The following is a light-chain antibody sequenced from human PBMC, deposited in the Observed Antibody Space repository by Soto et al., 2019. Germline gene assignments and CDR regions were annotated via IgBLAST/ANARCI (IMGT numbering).Light chain of an antibody. V-gene: IGKV3-15*01. CDR1: QSVSSR. CDR3: KQYNHWLYT. CDR2: GAT. Sequence: EIVMTHSPATLSVSPGERATLSCRASQSVSSRLAWYQQKPGQAPRLLFYGATTRAAGVPARFSGRGSGTEFTLTISSLQSEDLAVYSCKQYNHWLYTFGQGTKLEIK. J-gene: IGKJ2*01.